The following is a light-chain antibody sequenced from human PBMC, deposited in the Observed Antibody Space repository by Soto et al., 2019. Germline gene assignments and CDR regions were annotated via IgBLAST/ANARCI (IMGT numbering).Light chain of an antibody. CDR1: SSNIGAGYH. Sequence: QSVLTQPPSVSGAPGQRVTISCTGGSSNIGAGYHVHWYQQLPRTAPKLLIFDNNNRPSGVPDRFSGSKSGTSASMAITGLQAEDEADYYCLSYDNSLSAYVFGTGTKVTVL. J-gene: IGLJ1*01. CDR2: DNN. CDR3: LSYDNSLSAYV. V-gene: IGLV1-40*01.